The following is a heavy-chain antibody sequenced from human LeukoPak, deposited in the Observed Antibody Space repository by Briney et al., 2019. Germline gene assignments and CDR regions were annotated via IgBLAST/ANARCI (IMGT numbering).Heavy chain of an antibody. Sequence: GRSLRLSCAASGFTFTNFGLHWVRQAPGKGLEWVAVIWYDGSKKYYADSVKGRFTISRDNSKQTVFLQMHSLRAEDTAVYYCVKENIPAAHGDYWGQGTLVTVSS. V-gene: IGHV3-33*06. CDR3: VKENIPAAHGDY. CDR1: GFTFTNFG. CDR2: IWYDGSKK. J-gene: IGHJ4*02. D-gene: IGHD2-2*01.